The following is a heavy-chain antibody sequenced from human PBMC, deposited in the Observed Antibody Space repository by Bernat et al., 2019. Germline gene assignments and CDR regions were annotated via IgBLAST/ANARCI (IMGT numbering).Heavy chain of an antibody. D-gene: IGHD3-16*02. CDR3: ARGVWGSYRFETRGAFDI. CDR1: GFTFSSYA. CDR2: ISSNGGST. J-gene: IGHJ3*02. Sequence: EVQLVESGGGLVKPGGSLRLSCAASGFTFSSYAMHWVRQAPGKGLDYVSAISSNGGSTYYANSVKGRFTIARDNSKNTLYHQMGSLRAEDMAVYYCARGVWGSYRFETRGAFDIWGQGTMVTVSS. V-gene: IGHV3-64*01.